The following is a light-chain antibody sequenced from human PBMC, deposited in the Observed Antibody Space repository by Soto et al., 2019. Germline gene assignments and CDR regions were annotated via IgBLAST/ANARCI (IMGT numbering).Light chain of an antibody. CDR3: SSYAGSNKWV. J-gene: IGLJ1*01. V-gene: IGLV2-11*01. CDR2: DVN. CDR1: SGDVGANKY. Sequence: QSALTQPRSVSGSPGQSVTISCTGTSGDVGANKYVSWYRQYPGKAPKLMIYDVNERPSGVPDRFSGSKSGNTASLIISGLQADDEGDYYCSSYAGSNKWVFGTGTKLTVL.